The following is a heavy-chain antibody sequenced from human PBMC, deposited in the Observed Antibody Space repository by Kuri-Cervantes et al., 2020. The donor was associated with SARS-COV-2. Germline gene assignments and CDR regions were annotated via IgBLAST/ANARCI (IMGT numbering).Heavy chain of an antibody. CDR3: ASRPPPGELGELRVSGMWSDAFDI. V-gene: IGHV3-30-3*01. D-gene: IGHD1-26*01. Sequence: GESLKTPLTAPGFTFGDYALSWVRQAPGKGLEWVAVISYDGSNKYYADSVKGRFTISRDNSKNTLYLQMNSLRAEDTAVYYCASRPPPGELGELRVSGMWSDAFDIWGQGTMVTVSS. J-gene: IGHJ3*02. CDR1: GFTFGDYA. CDR2: ISYDGSNK.